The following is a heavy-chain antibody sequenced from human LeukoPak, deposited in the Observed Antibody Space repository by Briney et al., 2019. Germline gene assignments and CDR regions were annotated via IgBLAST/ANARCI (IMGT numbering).Heavy chain of an antibody. Sequence: GGSLRLSCAASGFTFSSYWMHWVRQAPGKGLVWVSRINTDGSSTSYADSVKGRFTISRDDAKNTLYLQMNSLRAEDTAVYYCARVNRVYSYGGIDYWGQGTLATVSS. D-gene: IGHD5-18*01. CDR1: GFTFSSYW. V-gene: IGHV3-74*01. J-gene: IGHJ4*02. CDR2: INTDGSST. CDR3: ARVNRVYSYGGIDY.